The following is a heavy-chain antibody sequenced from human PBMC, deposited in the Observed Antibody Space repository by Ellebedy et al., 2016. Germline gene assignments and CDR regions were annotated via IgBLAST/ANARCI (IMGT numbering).Heavy chain of an antibody. CDR1: GFTFSSYA. Sequence: GGSLRLSCAASGFTFSSYAMSWVRQAPGKGLEWVSAISVSGGSTYYADSVKGLFTISRDNSKNTLYLQMTSLRAEDTAVYYCAKYPPGLLWFGESPLYYYGMDVWGQGTTVTVSS. J-gene: IGHJ6*02. D-gene: IGHD3-10*01. CDR2: ISVSGGST. CDR3: AKYPPGLLWFGESPLYYYGMDV. V-gene: IGHV3-23*01.